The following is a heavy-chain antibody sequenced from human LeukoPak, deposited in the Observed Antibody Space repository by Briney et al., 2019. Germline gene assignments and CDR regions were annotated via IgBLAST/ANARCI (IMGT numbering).Heavy chain of an antibody. CDR1: GASISTGTSY. V-gene: IGHV4-39*02. Sequence: KPSETLSLTCNVSGASISTGTSYWGWIRQPPGRGLEWIGSIYHSGYTYYNPSLKSRVTISVDTSKNQFSLKLSSLTAADTAVYYCARDTQMYYFDSGGLGHFDFWGRGTLVTVSS. CDR3: ARDTQMYYFDSGGLGHFDF. CDR2: IYHSGYT. J-gene: IGHJ2*01. D-gene: IGHD3-22*01.